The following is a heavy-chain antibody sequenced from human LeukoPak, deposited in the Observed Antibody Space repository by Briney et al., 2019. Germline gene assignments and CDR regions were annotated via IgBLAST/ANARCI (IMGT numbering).Heavy chain of an antibody. D-gene: IGHD2-8*02. CDR1: GGSISTSSYY. CDR3: VRPGYWYIDI. CDR2: IYYTGST. Sequence: ASETLSLTCTVAGGSISTSSYYWGWIRQPPGKGLEWIGSIYYTGSTYYSPSLKSRVTISKDTSKSQFSLRLTSVTAADTAVYYCVRPGYWYIDIWGRGTLVSVSS. V-gene: IGHV4-39*01. J-gene: IGHJ2*01.